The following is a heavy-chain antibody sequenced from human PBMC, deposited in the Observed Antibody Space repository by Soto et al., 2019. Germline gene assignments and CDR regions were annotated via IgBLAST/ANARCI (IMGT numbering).Heavy chain of an antibody. CDR1: GYTFTNYA. CDR2: ISAYNGNT. CDR3: ARDLPPKDY. J-gene: IGHJ4*02. Sequence: QVQLVQSGAEVKKPGASVKVSCKASGYTFTNYAISWVRQAPGQGLEWMGWISAYNGNTNYAQKLQGRVTMTTDTATSTAYRELRRRRSDDAAVYYCARDLPPKDYWGQGTLVTVSS. V-gene: IGHV1-18*01.